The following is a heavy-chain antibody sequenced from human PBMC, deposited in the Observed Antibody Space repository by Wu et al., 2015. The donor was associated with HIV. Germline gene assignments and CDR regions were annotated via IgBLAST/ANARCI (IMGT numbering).Heavy chain of an antibody. D-gene: IGHD2-2*01. CDR2: ITVFNGNT. CDR1: GYPFKNYG. V-gene: IGHV1-18*01. Sequence: QVRLVQSGPEVKKPGASVKVSCKASGYPFKNYGLTWVRQAPGQGLEWMGWITVFNGNTNYAQKFQGRVTMTRDTSTSTVYMELSSLRSEDTAVYYCARDLAGYCSSTSCYANDAFDIWGQGTMVTVSS. J-gene: IGHJ3*02. CDR3: ARDLAGYCSSTSCYANDAFDI.